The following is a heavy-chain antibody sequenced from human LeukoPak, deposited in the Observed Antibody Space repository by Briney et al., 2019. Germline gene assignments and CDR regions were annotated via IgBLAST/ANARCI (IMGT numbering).Heavy chain of an antibody. D-gene: IGHD6-6*01. V-gene: IGHV4-39*01. J-gene: IGHJ5*02. CDR1: GGSISSYY. CDR3: ARNLYSSSFRRFDP. Sequence: PSETLSLTCTVSGGSISSYYWGWIRQPPGKGLEWIGSIYYSGSTYYNPSLKSRVTISVDTSKNQFSLKLSSVTAADTAVYYCARNLYSSSFRRFDPWGQGTLVTVSS. CDR2: IYYSGST.